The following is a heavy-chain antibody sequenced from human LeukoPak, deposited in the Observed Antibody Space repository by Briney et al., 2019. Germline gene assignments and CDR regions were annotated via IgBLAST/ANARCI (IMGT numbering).Heavy chain of an antibody. V-gene: IGHV3-48*03. Sequence: GGSLRLSCAASGFTFSSYEMSWVRQAPGKGPEWISHISGSGTTIYYGDSVKGRFTISRDNAKNSLYLQMNSLRAEDTAIYYCAREGSSSCHDSCNWFDPWGQGTLVTVSS. CDR3: AREGSSSCHDSCNWFDP. CDR2: ISGSGTTI. CDR1: GFTFSSYE. J-gene: IGHJ5*02. D-gene: IGHD2-2*01.